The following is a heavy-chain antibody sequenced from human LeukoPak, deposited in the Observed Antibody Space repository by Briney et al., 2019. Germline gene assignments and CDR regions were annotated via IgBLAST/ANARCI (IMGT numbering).Heavy chain of an antibody. CDR2: TYYRSKWYN. D-gene: IGHD6-13*01. CDR1: GDSVSSNSAT. Sequence: SQTLSLTCAISGDSVSSNSATWNWIRQSPSRGLEWLGRTYYRSKWYNDYAVSVKSRITINPDTSKNQFPLQLNSVTPEDTAVYYCAGEQQLVGCFDYWGQGTLVTVSS. J-gene: IGHJ4*02. CDR3: AGEQQLVGCFDY. V-gene: IGHV6-1*01.